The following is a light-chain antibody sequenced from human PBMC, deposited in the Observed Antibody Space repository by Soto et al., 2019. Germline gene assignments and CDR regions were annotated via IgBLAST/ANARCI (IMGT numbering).Light chain of an antibody. CDR2: DAS. V-gene: IGKV3-20*01. CDR3: QQFSSYPLT. J-gene: IGKJ4*01. Sequence: EIVLTHSPATLSVSPCERAALSFRASQSVSSNLAWYQQKPGQAPRLLIYDASSRATGIPDRFSGGGSGTDFTLTISRLEPEDFAVYYCQQFSSYPLTFGGGTKVDIK. CDR1: QSVSSN.